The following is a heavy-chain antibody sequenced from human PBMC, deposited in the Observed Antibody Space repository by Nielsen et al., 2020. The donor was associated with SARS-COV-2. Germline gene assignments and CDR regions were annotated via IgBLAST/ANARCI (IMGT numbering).Heavy chain of an antibody. V-gene: IGHV1-46*01. CDR2: IYPSVGST. D-gene: IGHD1-26*01. Sequence: ASVKVSCKASGYSFTSYDMHWVRQAPGQGLEWMGVIYPSVGSTIYAQKFQGRVSMTRETSTSTVSMELRSLRSEDTAVYYCARGAWLDPWGQGTLVTVSS. CDR3: ARGAWLDP. J-gene: IGHJ5*02. CDR1: GYSFTSYD.